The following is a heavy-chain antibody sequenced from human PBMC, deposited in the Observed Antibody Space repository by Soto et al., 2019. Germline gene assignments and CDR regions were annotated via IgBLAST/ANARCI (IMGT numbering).Heavy chain of an antibody. CDR1: VYSFTSYW. D-gene: IGHD5-18*01. CDR3: ARRGMVYTAMVTGAFDI. Sequence: PGESLKISCKGSVYSFTSYWISWVRQMPGKGLEWMGRIDPSDSYTNYSPSFQGHVTISADKSISTAYLQWSSLKASDTAMYYCARRGMVYTAMVTGAFDIWGQGTMVTVSS. CDR2: IDPSDSYT. J-gene: IGHJ3*02. V-gene: IGHV5-10-1*01.